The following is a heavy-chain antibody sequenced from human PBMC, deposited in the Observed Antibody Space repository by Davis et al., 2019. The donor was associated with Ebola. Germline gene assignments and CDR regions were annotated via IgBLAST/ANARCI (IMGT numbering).Heavy chain of an antibody. D-gene: IGHD2-21*02. CDR3: ARGSRDKTFDY. J-gene: IGHJ4*02. V-gene: IGHV4-59*08. Sequence: PSETLSLTCAVYGGSFSGHYWSWIRQPPGKGLEWIGYIYYSGSTNYNPSLKSRVTISVDTSKNQFSLKLSSVTAADTAVYYCARGSRDKTFDYWGQGTLVTVSS. CDR1: GGSFSGHY. CDR2: IYYSGST.